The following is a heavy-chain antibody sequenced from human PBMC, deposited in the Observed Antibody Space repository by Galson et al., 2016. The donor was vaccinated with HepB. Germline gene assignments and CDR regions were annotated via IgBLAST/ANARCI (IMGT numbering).Heavy chain of an antibody. CDR3: ARGGYSPMDV. CDR2: IYYSETT. CDR1: GDSISSYY. V-gene: IGHV4-59*01. Sequence: ETLSLTCTVSGDSISSYYWSWIRQPPEKGLEWIGYIYYSETTNYNPSLKSRVTISVDTSKNRFSLKLSSVTAADTAVYYCARGGYSPMDVWGQGTTVTVSS. J-gene: IGHJ6*02. D-gene: IGHD2-15*01.